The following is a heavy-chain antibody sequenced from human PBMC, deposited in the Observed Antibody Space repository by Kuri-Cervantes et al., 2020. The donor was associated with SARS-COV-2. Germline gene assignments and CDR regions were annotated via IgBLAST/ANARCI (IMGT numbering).Heavy chain of an antibody. J-gene: IGHJ5*02. CDR1: GGSFSGYY. Sequence: SETLSLTCAVYGGSFSGYYWSWIRQPPGKGLEWIGEINHSGSTNYNPSLKSRVTISVDTSKNQFSLKLSSVTAADTALYYCARDRRRRPAGFDPWGQGTLVTVSS. D-gene: IGHD6-6*01. V-gene: IGHV4-34*01. CDR2: INHSGST. CDR3: ARDRRRRPAGFDP.